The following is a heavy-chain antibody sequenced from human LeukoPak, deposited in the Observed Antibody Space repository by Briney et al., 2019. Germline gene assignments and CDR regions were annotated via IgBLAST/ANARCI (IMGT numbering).Heavy chain of an antibody. CDR3: AKRRYDTSSLGWFDP. CDR1: GFTFSSYG. D-gene: IGHD6-13*01. V-gene: IGHV3-23*01. CDR2: ISATGANT. Sequence: GGSLRLSCAASGFTFSSYGMSWVRQAPGKGLEWVSTISATGANTYYADSVKGRFTISRDNSKSTLYLQMNSLRVEDAAVYYCAKRRYDTSSLGWFDPWGQGTLVTVSS. J-gene: IGHJ5*02.